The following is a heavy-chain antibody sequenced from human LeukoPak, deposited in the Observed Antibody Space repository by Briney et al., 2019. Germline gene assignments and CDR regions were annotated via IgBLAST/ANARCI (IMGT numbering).Heavy chain of an antibody. V-gene: IGHV1-69*13. D-gene: IGHD4-17*01. J-gene: IGHJ4*02. CDR1: GGTFSSYA. CDR2: IIPIFGTA. Sequence: SVKVSCKASGGTFSSYAISWVRQAPGQGLEWMGGIIPIFGTANYAQKFQGRVTITADESTGTAYMELGSLRSEDTAVYYCASHHGDYYFDYWGQGTLVTVSS. CDR3: ASHHGDYYFDY.